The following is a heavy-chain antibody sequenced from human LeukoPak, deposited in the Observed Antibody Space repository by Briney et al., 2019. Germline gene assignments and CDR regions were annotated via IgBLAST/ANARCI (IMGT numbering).Heavy chain of an antibody. Sequence: PGGSLRLSCAASGFTFSSYAMSWVRQAPGKGLEWVSAISGSGGSTYYADSVKGRFTISRDNSKNTLYLQMNSLRAEDTAVYYCAKEATDYDYVWGSYRYCDYWGQGTLVTVSS. CDR3: AKEATDYDYVWGSYRYCDY. CDR2: ISGSGGST. D-gene: IGHD3-16*02. CDR1: GFTFSSYA. J-gene: IGHJ4*02. V-gene: IGHV3-23*01.